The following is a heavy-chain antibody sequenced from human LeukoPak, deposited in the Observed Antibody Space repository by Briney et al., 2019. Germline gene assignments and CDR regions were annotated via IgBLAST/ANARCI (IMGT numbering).Heavy chain of an antibody. D-gene: IGHD3-3*01. J-gene: IGHJ4*02. V-gene: IGHV4-39*01. CDR1: GGSISSSSYY. Sequence: SETLSLTCTVSGGSISSSSYYWGWIRQPPGKGLEWIGSIYYSGSTYYNPSLKSRVTISVDTSKNQFSLKLSSVTAADTAVYYCARHYDFWSGYYTPYYFDYWGQGTLVTVSS. CDR2: IYYSGST. CDR3: ARHYDFWSGYYTPYYFDY.